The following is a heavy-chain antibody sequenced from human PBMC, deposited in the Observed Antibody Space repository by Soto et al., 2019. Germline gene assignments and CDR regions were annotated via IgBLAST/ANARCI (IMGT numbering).Heavy chain of an antibody. D-gene: IGHD2-15*01. J-gene: IGHJ4*02. CDR3: AKDWEAATFDY. Sequence: GGGPRPSCAAPGFTLCSYSLSRVRQAPGKGLEWVSAISGSGGSTYYADSVKGRFTISRDNSKNTLYMQMNSLRAEDTAVYYCAKDWEAATFDYWGQGTLVTVSS. V-gene: IGHV3-23*01. CDR1: GFTLCSYS. CDR2: ISGSGGST.